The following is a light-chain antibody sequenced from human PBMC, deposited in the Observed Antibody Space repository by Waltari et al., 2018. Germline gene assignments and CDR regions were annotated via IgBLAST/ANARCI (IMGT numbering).Light chain of an antibody. V-gene: IGKV1-39*01. Sequence: DLPMIKSLSCLSASVGDRVTMTCRASQSIRSYLNWYQQKPGKAPNLLIYAASTLQSGVPSRFSGSGSGTDFTLTISSLQPEDFATYYCQQSYRTPRTFGQGTKLEIK. CDR2: AAS. CDR3: QQSYRTPRT. CDR1: QSIRSY. J-gene: IGKJ2*01.